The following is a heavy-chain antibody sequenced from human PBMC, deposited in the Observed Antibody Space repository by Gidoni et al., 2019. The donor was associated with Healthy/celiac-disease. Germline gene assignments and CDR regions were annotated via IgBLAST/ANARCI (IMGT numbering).Heavy chain of an antibody. V-gene: IGHV4-39*01. J-gene: IGHJ5*02. CDR1: GDSLSSSSYY. CDR3: ARRPGIRASSWFDP. Sequence: QLQLQESGPGLVNPSETLSLPCTVSGDSLSSSSYYWGWIRQPPGKGRAWMGIIYDSGCTYYNPYRKSRVTISVDTSKNQFSLKLSSVTAADTAVYYCARRPGIRASSWFDPWGQGTLVTVSS. CDR2: IYDSGCT. D-gene: IGHD3-10*01.